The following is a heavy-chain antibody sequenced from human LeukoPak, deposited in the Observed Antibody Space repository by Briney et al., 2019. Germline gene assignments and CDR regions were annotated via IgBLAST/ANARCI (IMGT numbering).Heavy chain of an antibody. V-gene: IGHV4-30-4*01. J-gene: IGHJ1*01. D-gene: IGHD3-10*01. CDR2: IYDSGST. Sequence: SQTLSLTCTVSGGSISSGDSYWSWIRQPPGKGLEWIGYIYDSGSTYYNPSLKSRLTMSVDTSKMQFSLRLSSVTAADTALYYCAKHYSGSETYGFFQHWSQGTLVTVSS. CDR1: GGSISSGDSY. CDR3: AKHYSGSETYGFFQH.